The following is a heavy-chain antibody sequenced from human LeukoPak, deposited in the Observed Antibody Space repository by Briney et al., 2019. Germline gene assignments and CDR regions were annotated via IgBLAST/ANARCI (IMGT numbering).Heavy chain of an antibody. D-gene: IGHD3-10*01. CDR1: GGSISSYY. V-gene: IGHV4-4*07. CDR3: AATYYYGSGTLLEVFDY. CDR2: IYASGST. J-gene: IGHJ4*02. Sequence: SETLSLTCTVSGGSISSYYWSWIRQPAGKGLEWIGRIYASGSTNYNPSLKSRVTMSVDTSKNQFSLKLSSVTAADTAVYYCAATYYYGSGTLLEVFDYWGQGTLVTVSS.